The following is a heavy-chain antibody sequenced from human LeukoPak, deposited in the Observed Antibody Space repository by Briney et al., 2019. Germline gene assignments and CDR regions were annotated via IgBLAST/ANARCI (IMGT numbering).Heavy chain of an antibody. V-gene: IGHV4-39*01. CDR2: IYYSGST. Sequence: SETLSLTCTVSGGSISSSSYYWGWIRQPPGQGLEWIGSIYYSGSTYYNPSLKSRVTISVDTSKNQFSLKLSSVTAADTAVYYCARGSDTAMVTGMDVWGQGTTVTVSS. CDR1: GGSISSSSYY. D-gene: IGHD5-18*01. J-gene: IGHJ6*02. CDR3: ARGSDTAMVTGMDV.